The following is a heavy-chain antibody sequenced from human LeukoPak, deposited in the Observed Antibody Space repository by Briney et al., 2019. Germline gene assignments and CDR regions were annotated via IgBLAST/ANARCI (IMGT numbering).Heavy chain of an antibody. V-gene: IGHV3-21*01. J-gene: IGHJ5*02. CDR1: GFTFSSYA. Sequence: PGGSLRLSCAASGFTFSSYAMSWVRQAPGKGLEWISSITSSSSYKFYADSVKGRFTISRDNAKNSLYLQMNSLRAEDTAVYYCASLRYCSSTSCYDANWFDPWGQGTLVTVSS. CDR2: ITSSSSYK. D-gene: IGHD2-2*01. CDR3: ASLRYCSSTSCYDANWFDP.